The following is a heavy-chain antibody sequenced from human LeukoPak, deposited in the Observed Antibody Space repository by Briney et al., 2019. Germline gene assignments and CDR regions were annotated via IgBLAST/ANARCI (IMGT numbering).Heavy chain of an antibody. CDR1: GDSVSSNTAA. D-gene: IGHD2-15*01. CDR2: TYYRSKWYH. Sequence: SQTLSLTCDISGDSVSSNTAAWNWIRQSPSRGLEWLGRTYYRSKWYHDYAVSMKSRITINADTSKDQFSLQVSSVTPEDTAMYFCTSGLSGGFDLWGRGTLVTVSS. CDR3: TSGLSGGFDL. J-gene: IGHJ2*01. V-gene: IGHV6-1*01.